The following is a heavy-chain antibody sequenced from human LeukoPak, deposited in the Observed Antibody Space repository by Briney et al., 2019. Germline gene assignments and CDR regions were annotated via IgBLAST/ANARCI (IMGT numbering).Heavy chain of an antibody. CDR1: GGSISSGDYY. Sequence: PSETLSLTCTVSGGSISSGDYYWSWIRQPPGKGLEWIGYLTPSGSTNYKPSLKSRVTISVDTSKNQFSLKLSSVTAADTALYYCVKIKPGGASFDYWGQGTLVTVSS. J-gene: IGHJ4*02. D-gene: IGHD1-26*01. V-gene: IGHV4-61*08. CDR2: LTPSGST. CDR3: VKIKPGGASFDY.